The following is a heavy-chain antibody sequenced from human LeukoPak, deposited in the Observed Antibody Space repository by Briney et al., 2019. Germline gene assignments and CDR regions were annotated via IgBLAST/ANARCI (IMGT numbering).Heavy chain of an antibody. CDR2: IRQDGNAK. CDR3: ASDGYGDSTGAFDV. CDR1: TFTFSSYW. J-gene: IGHJ3*01. Sequence: GGSLRLSCEASTFTFSSYWMSWVRQAPGKGLQWIANIRQDGNAKYYVDSVKGRFTISRDNAKKSVYLQMNSLRADDTAVYYCASDGYGDSTGAFDVWGQGTMVTVSS. D-gene: IGHD4-17*01. V-gene: IGHV3-7*01.